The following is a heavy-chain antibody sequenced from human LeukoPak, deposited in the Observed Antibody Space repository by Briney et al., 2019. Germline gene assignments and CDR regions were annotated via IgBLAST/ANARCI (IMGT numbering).Heavy chain of an antibody. J-gene: IGHJ6*02. CDR3: ARGNGDYPYYYYYGMDV. CDR1: GGSFSGYY. Sequence: SETLSLTCAVYGGSFSGYYWSWIRQPPGKGLEWIGEINHSGSTNYNPSLKSRVTISVDTSKNQFSLKLSSVTAADTAVYYCARGNGDYPYYYYYGMDVWDQGTTVTVSS. V-gene: IGHV4-34*01. CDR2: INHSGST. D-gene: IGHD4-17*01.